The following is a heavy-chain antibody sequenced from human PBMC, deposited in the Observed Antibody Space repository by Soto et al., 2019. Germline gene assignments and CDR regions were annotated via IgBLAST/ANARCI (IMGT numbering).Heavy chain of an antibody. J-gene: IGHJ4*02. CDR3: AREGLLWFGATEYYFDY. D-gene: IGHD3-10*01. Sequence: QVQLQESGPGLVKPSETLSLTCTVSGGSISSYYWSWIRQPPGKGLEWIGYIYYSGSTNYNPSLKSRVTISVDTSKNQFSLKLSSVTAADTAVYYCAREGLLWFGATEYYFDYWGQGTLVTVSS. CDR1: GGSISSYY. V-gene: IGHV4-59*01. CDR2: IYYSGST.